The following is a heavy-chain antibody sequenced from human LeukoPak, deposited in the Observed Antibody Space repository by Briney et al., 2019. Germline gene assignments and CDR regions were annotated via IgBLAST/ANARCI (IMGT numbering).Heavy chain of an antibody. J-gene: IGHJ4*02. CDR3: ARAKVLRYFDPSYYFDY. CDR2: IYYSGST. D-gene: IGHD3-9*01. CDR1: GGSISSYY. V-gene: IGHV4-59*01. Sequence: SETLSLTCTVSGGSISSYYWSWIRQPPGKGLEWIGYIYYSGSTNYNPSLKSRVTISVDTSKKQFSLKLSSVTAADTAVYYCARAKVLRYFDPSYYFDYWGQGTLVTVSS.